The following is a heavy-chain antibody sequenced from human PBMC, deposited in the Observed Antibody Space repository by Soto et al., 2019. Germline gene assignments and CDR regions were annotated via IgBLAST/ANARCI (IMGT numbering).Heavy chain of an antibody. D-gene: IGHD2-21*01. V-gene: IGHV3-64*01. CDR3: ARRIPFGYGMDV. CDR1: GFTFSSYA. CDR2: ITSNGGNT. J-gene: IGHJ6*02. Sequence: SLRLSCAASGFTFSSYAMHWVRQAPGKGLEYVSAITSNGGNTDYASSVKGRFTISRDNSKNTPYLQMGSLRAEDMAVYYCARRIPFGYGMDVWGQGTTVTVSS.